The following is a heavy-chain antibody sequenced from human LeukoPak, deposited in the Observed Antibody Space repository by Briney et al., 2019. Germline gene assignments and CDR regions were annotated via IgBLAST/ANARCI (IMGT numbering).Heavy chain of an antibody. CDR2: IIPVLNIT. J-gene: IGHJ6*02. CDR3: ARDQGLTAPPPYGLDV. V-gene: IGHV1-69*04. D-gene: IGHD5-18*01. CDR1: GGTFSSSA. Sequence: SVKVSGKTSGGTFSSSAITWVRQAPGQELEWMGRIIPVLNITTYAQKFQGRVTITADTSTSTVYMELSSLRSEETAVYYCARDQGLTAPPPYGLDVWGQGTTVIVSS.